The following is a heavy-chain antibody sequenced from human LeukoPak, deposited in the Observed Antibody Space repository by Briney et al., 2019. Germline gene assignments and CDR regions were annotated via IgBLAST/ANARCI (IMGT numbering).Heavy chain of an antibody. CDR1: GYTFSVYS. V-gene: IGHV1-46*01. Sequence: ASVKVSCKASGYTFSVYSIDWVRQAPGQGLEWLGTIDPNGGTTSFAQKFQGRVTLTRDLSTNTVSLEMRSLRSEDTAVYFCAREGATREYNGDSWRHFFDIWGQRTLVTVS. CDR3: AREGATREYNGDSWRHFFDI. CDR2: IDPNGGTT. D-gene: IGHD1-14*01. J-gene: IGHJ4*02.